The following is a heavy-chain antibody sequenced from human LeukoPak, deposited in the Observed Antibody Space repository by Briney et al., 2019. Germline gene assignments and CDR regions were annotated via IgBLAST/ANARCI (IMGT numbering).Heavy chain of an antibody. V-gene: IGHV3-30*03. J-gene: IGHJ6*02. CDR2: ISYDGSNK. CDR3: AREIGQQLVPYYYYGMDV. Sequence: PGGSLRLSCAASGFTFSSYGMHWVRQAPGKGLEWVAVISYDGSNKYYADSVKGRFTISRDNSKNTLYLQMNSLRAEDTAVYYCAREIGQQLVPYYYYGMDVWGQGTTVTVSS. CDR1: GFTFSSYG. D-gene: IGHD6-13*01.